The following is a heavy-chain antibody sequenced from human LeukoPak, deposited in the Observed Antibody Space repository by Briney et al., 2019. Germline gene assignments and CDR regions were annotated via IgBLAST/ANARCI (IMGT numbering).Heavy chain of an antibody. V-gene: IGHV4-39*07. CDR1: GGSISNYY. J-gene: IGHJ4*02. CDR3: ARAAGSGLIDY. Sequence: PSETLSLTCTVSGGSISNYYWGWIRQPPGMGLGWIGSIYYSGNTYYNPSLKSRVTISLDTSKNQFSLNLNSVTAADPAFFCARAAGSGLIDYWGQGILVIVSS. CDR2: IYYSGNT. D-gene: IGHD6-19*01.